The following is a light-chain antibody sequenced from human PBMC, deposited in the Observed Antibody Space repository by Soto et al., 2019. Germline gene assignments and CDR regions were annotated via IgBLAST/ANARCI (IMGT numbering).Light chain of an antibody. CDR3: AAWDDGMNGSV. J-gene: IGLJ1*01. CDR1: SSDVGDYSS. Sequence: QSVLTQPRSVSGSPGQSVTVSCIGTSSDVGDYSSVSWYQQHPGKAPKLMIYDVSKRPSGVPDRFSGSKSGTSGSLAISGLLSEDEADYYCAAWDDGMNGSVFGTGTKGTVL. CDR2: DVS. V-gene: IGLV2-11*01.